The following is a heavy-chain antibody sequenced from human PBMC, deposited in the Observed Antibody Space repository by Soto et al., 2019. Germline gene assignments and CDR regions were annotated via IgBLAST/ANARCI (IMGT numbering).Heavy chain of an antibody. CDR2: IIPILGIA. V-gene: IGHV1-69*08. Sequence: QVQLVQSGAEVKKPGSSVKVSCKASGGTFSSYTISWVRQAPGQGLEWMGRIIPILGIANYAQKFQGRVTITADKSTNTAYMELSSLRSEDTAVYYCARDRGSCSGGSCQIGFDYWGQGTLVTVSS. CDR1: GGTFSSYT. CDR3: ARDRGSCSGGSCQIGFDY. D-gene: IGHD2-15*01. J-gene: IGHJ4*02.